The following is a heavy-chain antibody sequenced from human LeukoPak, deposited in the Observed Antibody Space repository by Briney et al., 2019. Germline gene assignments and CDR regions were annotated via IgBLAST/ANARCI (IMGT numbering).Heavy chain of an antibody. J-gene: IGHJ4*02. CDR3: ARESPYGSGYALDY. Sequence: PSETLSLTCTVSGGSISSGDYYWSRIGQPPGKGLEWIGYIYHSGNTYYTPSLKRRVTISVDSSKNQFSLKLTSLSAADTAVYYCARESPYGSGYALDYWGQGTLVTVSS. CDR2: IYHSGNT. CDR1: GGSISSGDYY. D-gene: IGHD3-10*01. V-gene: IGHV4-30-4*01.